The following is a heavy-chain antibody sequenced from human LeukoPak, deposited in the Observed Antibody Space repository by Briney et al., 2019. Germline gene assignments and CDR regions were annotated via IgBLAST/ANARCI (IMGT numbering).Heavy chain of an antibody. CDR3: ARAESVPAAGNWFDP. Sequence: GASVKVSCKASGGTFISYAISWVRQAPGQGLEWMGGIIPIFGTANYAQKFQGRVTITADESTSTAYMELSSLRSEDTAVYYCARAESVPAAGNWFDPWGQGTLVTVSS. J-gene: IGHJ5*02. V-gene: IGHV1-69*13. CDR2: IIPIFGTA. CDR1: GGTFISYA. D-gene: IGHD2-2*01.